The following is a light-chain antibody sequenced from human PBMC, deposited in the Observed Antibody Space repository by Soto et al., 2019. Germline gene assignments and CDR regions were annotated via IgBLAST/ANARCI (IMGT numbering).Light chain of an antibody. J-gene: IGKJ1*01. CDR3: QQYYSYPWT. CDR2: AAS. CDR1: QGISSY. V-gene: IGKV1-8*01. Sequence: AIRMTQSPSSFSASTGDRVTITCRASQGISSYLAWYQQKPGKAPKLLIYAASTLQSGVPSRFSGSGSGTNFTLPISCLQSEDFATYYCQQYYSYPWTFGQGTKVDIK.